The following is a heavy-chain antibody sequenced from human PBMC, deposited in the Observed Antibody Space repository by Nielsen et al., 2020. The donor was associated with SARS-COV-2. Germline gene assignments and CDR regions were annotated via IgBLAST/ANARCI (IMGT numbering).Heavy chain of an antibody. V-gene: IGHV3-74*01. Sequence: GVLQLSCAASGFTFSSYWMHWVRQAPGKGLVWVSRINSDGSSTSYADSVKGRFTISRDNAKNTLYLQMNSLRAEDTAVYYCVRGLQVPNGLAHRWGQGTLVTVSS. CDR2: INSDGSST. J-gene: IGHJ4*02. CDR3: VRGLQVPNGLAHR. CDR1: GFTFSSYW. D-gene: IGHD3-16*01.